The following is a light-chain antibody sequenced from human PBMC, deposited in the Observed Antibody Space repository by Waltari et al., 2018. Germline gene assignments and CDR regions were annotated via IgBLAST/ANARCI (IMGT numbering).Light chain of an antibody. CDR3: SAWDSSLSAWV. V-gene: IGLV10-54*04. CDR1: SYNVGDQG. J-gene: IGLJ3*02. CDR2: RNN. Sequence: QAGLTQPPSVSKGLRQTATLTCTGNSYNVGDQGVAWLQQHQGHPPKLLSYRNNNRPSGVSERFSASRAGHTDSLTITGPQPDDEADYYCSAWDSSLSAWVFGGGTKLTVL.